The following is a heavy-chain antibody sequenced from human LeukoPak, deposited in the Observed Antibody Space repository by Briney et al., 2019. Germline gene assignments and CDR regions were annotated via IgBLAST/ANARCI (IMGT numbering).Heavy chain of an antibody. Sequence: PGGSLRLSCAASGFTFSNYTMNWDRQAPGKGLEWVSYISSSGSTIYYADSVKGRFTISRDNAKNSLYLQMNSLRAEDTAVYYCAELGITMIGGVWGKGTTVTISS. CDR2: ISSSGSTI. D-gene: IGHD3-10*02. J-gene: IGHJ6*04. V-gene: IGHV3-48*04. CDR3: AELGITMIGGV. CDR1: GFTFSNYT.